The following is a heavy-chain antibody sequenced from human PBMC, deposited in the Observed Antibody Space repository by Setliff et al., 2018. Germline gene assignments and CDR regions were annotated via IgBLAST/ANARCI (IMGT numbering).Heavy chain of an antibody. CDR1: GFTFSSYW. D-gene: IGHD3-22*01. CDR2: IKQDGSEK. CDR3: ARDLPDYYDSSGPRLDY. V-gene: IGHV3-7*01. J-gene: IGHJ4*02. Sequence: GSLRLSCAASGFTFSSYWMSWVRQAPGKGLEWVANIKQDGSEKYYVDSVKGRLTISRDNAKNSLYLQMNSLRAEDTAVYYCARDLPDYYDSSGPRLDYWGQGTLVTVSS.